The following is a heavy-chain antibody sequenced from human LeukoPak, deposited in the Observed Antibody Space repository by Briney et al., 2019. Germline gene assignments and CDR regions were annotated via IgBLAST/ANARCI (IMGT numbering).Heavy chain of an antibody. CDR3: ARSPAAGGYYHYYMDV. V-gene: IGHV4-59*01. CDR1: GGSISSYY. CDR2: IYYSGST. Sequence: SETLSLTCTVSGGSISSYYWSWIRQPPGKGLEWIGYIYYSGSTNYNPSLKSRVAISVDTSKNQFSLKLSSVTAADTAVYYCARSPAAGGYYHYYMDVWGKGTTVTVSS. D-gene: IGHD6-13*01. J-gene: IGHJ6*03.